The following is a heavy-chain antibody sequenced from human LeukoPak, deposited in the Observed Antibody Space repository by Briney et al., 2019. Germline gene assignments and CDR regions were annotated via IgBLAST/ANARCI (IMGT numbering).Heavy chain of an antibody. CDR3: STVTLGLDY. Sequence: SETLSLTCAVYGGSFSGYYWSWIRQPPGKGLEWIGEINHSGSTNYNPSLKSRVTISVHTSKNQFSLKLSSVTAADTAVYYCSTVTLGLDYWGQGTLVTVSS. V-gene: IGHV4-34*01. J-gene: IGHJ4*02. CDR1: GGSFSGYY. D-gene: IGHD4-17*01. CDR2: INHSGST.